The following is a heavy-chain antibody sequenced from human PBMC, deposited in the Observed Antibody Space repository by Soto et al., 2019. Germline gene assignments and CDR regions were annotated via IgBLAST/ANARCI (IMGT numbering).Heavy chain of an antibody. Sequence: SLKVSCKASGGTFSSYAISWVRQAPGQGLEWMGGIIPIFGTANYAQKFQGRVTITADKSTSTAYMELSSLRSEDTAVYYCARSVLGIAAAGADYYYYGMDVWGQGTTVTVSS. D-gene: IGHD6-13*01. J-gene: IGHJ6*02. V-gene: IGHV1-69*06. CDR2: IIPIFGTA. CDR1: GGTFSSYA. CDR3: ARSVLGIAAAGADYYYYGMDV.